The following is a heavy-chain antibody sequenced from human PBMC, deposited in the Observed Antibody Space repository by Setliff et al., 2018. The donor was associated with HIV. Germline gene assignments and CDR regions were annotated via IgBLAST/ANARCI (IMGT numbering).Heavy chain of an antibody. Sequence: PGGSLRLSCVASGFTFDSYGMNWVRQAPGKGLEWVSLIRRNIDGGTVEYAASVKGRFTISKDDSKNVAYLQMNSLNSEDTGVYYCTRWTAVSHFDYWGQGTVVTVSS. V-gene: IGHV3-49*04. CDR3: TRWTAVSHFDY. D-gene: IGHD4-17*01. J-gene: IGHJ4*02. CDR1: GFTFDSYG. CDR2: IRRNIDGGTV.